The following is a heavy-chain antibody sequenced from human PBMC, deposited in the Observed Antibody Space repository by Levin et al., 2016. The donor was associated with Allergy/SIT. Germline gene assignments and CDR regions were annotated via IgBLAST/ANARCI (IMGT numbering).Heavy chain of an antibody. J-gene: IGHJ4*02. V-gene: IGHV3-23*01. Sequence: GESLKISCAASGFTFSSYAMSWVRQAPGKGLEWVSAISGSGGSTYYADSVKGRFTISRDNSKNTLYLQMNSLRAEDTAVYYCARVRGGFSSSWYGLDYWGQGTLVTVCS. D-gene: IGHD6-13*01. CDR3: ARVRGGFSSSWYGLDY. CDR1: GFTFSSYA. CDR2: ISGSGGST.